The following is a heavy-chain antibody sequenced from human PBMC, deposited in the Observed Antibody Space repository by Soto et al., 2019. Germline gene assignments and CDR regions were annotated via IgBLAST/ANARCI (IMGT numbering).Heavy chain of an antibody. Sequence: PSETLSLTCTVSGGSISSYYWSWIRQPAGKGLEWIGRIYTSGSTNYNPSLKSRVTMPVDTSKNQFSLKLSSVTAADTAVYYCARVGGYDSSGYYSDYFDYWGQGTLVTVSS. J-gene: IGHJ4*02. V-gene: IGHV4-4*07. CDR1: GGSISSYY. CDR3: ARVGGYDSSGYYSDYFDY. CDR2: IYTSGST. D-gene: IGHD3-22*01.